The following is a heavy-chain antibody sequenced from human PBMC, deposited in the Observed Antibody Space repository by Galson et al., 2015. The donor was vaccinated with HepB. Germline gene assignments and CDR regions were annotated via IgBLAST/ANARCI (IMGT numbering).Heavy chain of an antibody. CDR1: GGTFNNYI. D-gene: IGHD3-22*01. CDR3: VINYFDTSGYFDF. J-gene: IGHJ4*02. CDR2: IIPLFGVS. Sequence: SVKVSCKASGGTFNNYIISWVRQAPGQGLEWMGKIIPLFGVSNYAQDFQDRVTITADKSTNITDMEMHSLTSGDTAVYFCVINYFDTSGYFDFWGQGTLVTVSP. V-gene: IGHV1-69*02.